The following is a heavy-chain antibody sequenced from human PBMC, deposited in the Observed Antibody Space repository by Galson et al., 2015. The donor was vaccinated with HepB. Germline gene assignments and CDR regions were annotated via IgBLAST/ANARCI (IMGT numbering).Heavy chain of an antibody. Sequence: LRLSCAASGFSVSNNYMSWVRQSPGKGLEWIGELNHRGTATYSPSLKSRVSISGDTSRNQFSLRLTSVTAADTAAYYCARGSIFFDSSGYPSTHFDYWGPGTLVTVSS. J-gene: IGHJ4*02. D-gene: IGHD3-22*01. CDR1: GFSVSNNY. V-gene: IGHV4-34*01. CDR2: LNHRGTA. CDR3: ARGSIFFDSSGYPSTHFDY.